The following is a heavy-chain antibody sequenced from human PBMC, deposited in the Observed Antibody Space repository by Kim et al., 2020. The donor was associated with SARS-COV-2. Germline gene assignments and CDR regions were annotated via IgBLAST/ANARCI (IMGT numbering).Heavy chain of an antibody. V-gene: IGHV3-13*01. CDR3: ARGRYCSSTSCYDGYYYYGMDV. D-gene: IGHD2-2*01. CDR2: IGTAGDT. J-gene: IGHJ6*02. Sequence: GGSLRLSCAASGFTFSSYDMHWVRQATGKGLEWVSAIGTAGDTYYPGSVKGRFTISRENAKNSLYLQMNSLRAGDTAVYYCARGRYCSSTSCYDGYYYYGMDVWGQGTTVTVSS. CDR1: GFTFSSYD.